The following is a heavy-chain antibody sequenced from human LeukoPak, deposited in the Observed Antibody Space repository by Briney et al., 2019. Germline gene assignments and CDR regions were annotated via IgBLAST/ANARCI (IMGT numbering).Heavy chain of an antibody. CDR2: VYGSGST. CDR1: GGSISSYY. Sequence: PSETLSLTCTVSGGSISSYYWSWIRQPPGKGLEWIGYVYGSGSTIYNPSLKSRLTISLGTSKSHFSLNLSSVTAADTAVYYCARQGYYDSSGFKGRAFDIWGQGTMVVVSS. CDR3: ARQGYYDSSGFKGRAFDI. D-gene: IGHD3-22*01. J-gene: IGHJ3*02. V-gene: IGHV4-59*08.